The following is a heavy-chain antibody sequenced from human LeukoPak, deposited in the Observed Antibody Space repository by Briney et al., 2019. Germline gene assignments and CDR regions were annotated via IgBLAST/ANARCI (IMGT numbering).Heavy chain of an antibody. J-gene: IGHJ3*02. CDR1: GYTLTELS. V-gene: IGHV1-24*01. CDR3: ATQQAIFGVVHDAFDI. Sequence: ASVKVSCKVSGYTLTELSMHWVRQAPGKGLEWMGGFDPEDGETIYAQKFQGRVTMTEDTSTDTAYMELSSLRSEDTAVYYCATQQAIFGVVHDAFDIWGQGTMVTVSS. D-gene: IGHD3-3*01. CDR2: FDPEDGET.